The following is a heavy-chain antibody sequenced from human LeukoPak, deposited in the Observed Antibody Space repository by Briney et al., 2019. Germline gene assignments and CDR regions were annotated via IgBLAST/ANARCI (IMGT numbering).Heavy chain of an antibody. CDR2: ISAAGSYI. CDR1: GFEFSVSW. Sequence: GGSVRLSCAASGFEFSVSWMTWIRQAPGKGLEWVSSISAAGSYIYYANSVKGRFTISRDNAEGSLYLQMNSLTAEDTAVYYCARDGLLAYCGGDCSGVFDIWGQGTMVAVSS. D-gene: IGHD2-21*01. V-gene: IGHV3-21*01. CDR3: ARDGLLAYCGGDCSGVFDI. J-gene: IGHJ3*02.